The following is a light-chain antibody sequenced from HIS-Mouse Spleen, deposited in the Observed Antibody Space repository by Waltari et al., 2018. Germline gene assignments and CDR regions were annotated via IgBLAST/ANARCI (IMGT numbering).Light chain of an antibody. CDR2: EVS. V-gene: IGLV2-8*01. CDR3: SSYAGSNNFVV. J-gene: IGLJ2*01. Sequence: QSALTQPPSASWSPGQSVTISCTGTSSDVGGYNYVSWYQQHPGKAPKLMIYEVSKRPSGVPDRFSGSKSGNTASLTVSGLQAEDEADYYGSSYAGSNNFVVFGGGTKLTVL. CDR1: SSDVGGYNY.